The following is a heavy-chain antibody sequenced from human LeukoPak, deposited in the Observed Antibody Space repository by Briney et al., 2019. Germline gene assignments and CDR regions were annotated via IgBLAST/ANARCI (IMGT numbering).Heavy chain of an antibody. CDR2: IHETEST. CDR3: ARGDSSSWFFFDY. Sequence: SETLSLTCTVSGGSISGYYWSWIRQPPGKGLEWIGNIHETESTNYNPSLKSRVTISVDTSKNQFSLKLSSVTAADTAVYYCARGDSSSWFFFDYWGQGTLVTVSS. J-gene: IGHJ4*02. D-gene: IGHD6-13*01. CDR1: GGSISGYY. V-gene: IGHV4-59*01.